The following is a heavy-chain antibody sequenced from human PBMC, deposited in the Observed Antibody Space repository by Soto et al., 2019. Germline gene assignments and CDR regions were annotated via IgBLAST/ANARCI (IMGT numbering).Heavy chain of an antibody. D-gene: IGHD3-16*01. CDR1: GFTFSSFG. V-gene: IGHV3-30*18. Sequence: EQLAESGGGVVQSGRSLRLSCEASGFTFSSFGMHWVRQAPGKGLEWVAVISYDGSDTYFADSVKGRFTISRDNSKNTFYLQMNSLRVEDTAVYYCVKDIHFLGIWYFDLWGRGSLVSVSS. CDR2: ISYDGSDT. J-gene: IGHJ2*01. CDR3: VKDIHFLGIWYFDL.